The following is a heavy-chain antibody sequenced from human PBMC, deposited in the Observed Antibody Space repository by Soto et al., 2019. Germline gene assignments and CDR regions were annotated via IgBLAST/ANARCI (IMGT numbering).Heavy chain of an antibody. V-gene: IGHV3-15*01. CDR1: GFTFSNAW. Sequence: EVQLVESGGGLVKPGGSLRLSCAASGFTFSNAWMSWVRQAPGKGLEWVGRIKSKTDGGTTDYAAPVKGRFTISRDDSKNTLYLQMNSLKTEDTAVYYCTTDMGLLWFGEPQGPLGFDYWGQGTLVTVSS. CDR2: IKSKTDGGTT. D-gene: IGHD3-10*01. CDR3: TTDMGLLWFGEPQGPLGFDY. J-gene: IGHJ4*02.